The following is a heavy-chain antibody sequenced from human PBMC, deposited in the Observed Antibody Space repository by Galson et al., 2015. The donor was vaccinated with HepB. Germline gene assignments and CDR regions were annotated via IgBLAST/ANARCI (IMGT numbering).Heavy chain of an antibody. CDR1: GYTLTELS. CDR2: FDPEDGET. Sequence: SVKVSCKVSGYTLTELSMHWVRQAPGKGLEWMGGFDPEDGETIYAQKFQGRVTMTEDTSTDTAYMELSSLRSEDTAVYYCATAIAVAGTRFAMGWFDPWGQGTLVTVSS. CDR3: ATAIAVAGTRFAMGWFDP. D-gene: IGHD6-19*01. V-gene: IGHV1-24*01. J-gene: IGHJ5*02.